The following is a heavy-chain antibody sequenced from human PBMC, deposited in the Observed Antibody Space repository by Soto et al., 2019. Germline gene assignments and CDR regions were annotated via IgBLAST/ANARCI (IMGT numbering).Heavy chain of an antibody. Sequence: ASVKVSCKASGYTFTSYGIGWVRQAPGQGLEWMGIINPSGGSSSYAQKFQGRVTMTRDTSASTAYMELSSLRSEDTAVYYCARSIVVVTALDYWGQGTLVTVSS. J-gene: IGHJ4*02. CDR1: GYTFTSYG. CDR3: ARSIVVVTALDY. D-gene: IGHD2-21*02. CDR2: INPSGGSS. V-gene: IGHV1-46*01.